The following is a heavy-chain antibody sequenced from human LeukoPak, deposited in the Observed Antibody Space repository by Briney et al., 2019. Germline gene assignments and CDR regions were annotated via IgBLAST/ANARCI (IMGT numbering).Heavy chain of an antibody. CDR3: ARQFTMIAWYYYYGMDV. V-gene: IGHV4-39*01. D-gene: IGHD3-22*01. CDR1: GGSISSSSYY. J-gene: IGHJ6*02. CDR2: IYYSGST. Sequence: PSETLSLTCTVSGGSISSSSYYWGWIRQPPGKGLEWTGSIYYSGSTYYNPSLKSRVTISVDTSKNQFSLKLSSVTAADTAVYYCARQFTMIAWYYYYGMDVWGQGTTVTVSS.